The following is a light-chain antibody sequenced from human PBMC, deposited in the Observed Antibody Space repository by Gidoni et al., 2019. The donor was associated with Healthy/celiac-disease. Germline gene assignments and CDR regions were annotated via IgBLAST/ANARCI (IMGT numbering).Light chain of an antibody. CDR3: CSYAGSSTYV. V-gene: IGLV2-23*01. Sequence: QSALTQPASVSVSPGQSITISCTGTSSDVGSYNLVSWYQQHPGKAPKPMIYEGSKRPSGVSNRFSGSKSGNTASLTISGLQAEDEADYYCCSYAGSSTYVFGTGTKVTVL. J-gene: IGLJ1*01. CDR1: SSDVGSYNL. CDR2: EGS.